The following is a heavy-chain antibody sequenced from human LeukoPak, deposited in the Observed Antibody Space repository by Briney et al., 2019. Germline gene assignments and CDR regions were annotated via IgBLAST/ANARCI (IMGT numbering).Heavy chain of an antibody. CDR3: ARGDYFDDSASPVDY. CDR1: GFTFSSYW. CDR2: INHNGNVN. D-gene: IGHD2/OR15-2a*01. V-gene: IGHV3-7*01. Sequence: GGSLRLSCAASGFTFSSYWMNWARQAPGKGLEWVASINHNGNVNYYVDSVKGRFTISRDNAKNSLYLQMNSLRAEDTAVYYCARGDYFDDSASPVDYWGQGTLVTVSS. J-gene: IGHJ4*02.